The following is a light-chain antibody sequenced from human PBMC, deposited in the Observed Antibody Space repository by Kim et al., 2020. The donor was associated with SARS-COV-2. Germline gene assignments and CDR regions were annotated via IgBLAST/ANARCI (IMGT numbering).Light chain of an antibody. CDR1: QSVLYSSNNKNY. J-gene: IGKJ2*01. V-gene: IGKV4-1*01. CDR3: QQYYSTPRT. Sequence: ATISCKSSQSVLYSSNNKNYLAWYQQKPGQPPKLLIYGASTRESGVPDRFSGSGSGTDFTLTISSLQAEDVAVYYCQQYYSTPRTFGQGTKVDIK. CDR2: GAS.